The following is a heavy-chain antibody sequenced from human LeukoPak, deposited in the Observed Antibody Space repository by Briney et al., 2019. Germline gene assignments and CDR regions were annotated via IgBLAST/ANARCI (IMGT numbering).Heavy chain of an antibody. V-gene: IGHV4-59*01. D-gene: IGHD3-10*01. Sequence: SETLSLTCSVSGDSIRSSYWSWIRQPPGKGLEWIGYVYHTGSSYYNPSLKSRATTSIDMSKNQFSLQLTSMTAADTAVYYCAGYGSESYYKAFDFWGQGIRSPSPQ. CDR2: VYHTGSS. CDR1: GDSIRSSY. J-gene: IGHJ4*02. CDR3: AGYGSESYYKAFDF.